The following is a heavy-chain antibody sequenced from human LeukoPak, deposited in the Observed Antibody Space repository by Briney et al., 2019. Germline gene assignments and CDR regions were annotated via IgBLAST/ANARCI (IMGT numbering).Heavy chain of an antibody. D-gene: IGHD3-10*01. J-gene: IGHJ4*02. CDR1: GYTFTSYG. Sequence: ASVKVSCKASGYTFTSYGISWVRQASGQGLEWMGWISAYNGNTNYAQKLQSRVTMTTDTSTSTAYMELRSLRSDDTAVYYCARKKIWFGELLPFDYWGQGTLVTVSS. CDR3: ARKKIWFGELLPFDY. CDR2: ISAYNGNT. V-gene: IGHV1-18*01.